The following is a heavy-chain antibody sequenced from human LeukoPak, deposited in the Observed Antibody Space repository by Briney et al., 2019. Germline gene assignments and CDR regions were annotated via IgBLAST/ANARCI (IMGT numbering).Heavy chain of an antibody. J-gene: IGHJ5*02. D-gene: IGHD2-2*01. CDR2: VSSNGGST. Sequence: GGSLRLSCSASGFTFCSYAMRLVRQAPGQGLEYVSAVSSNGGSTYYADSVKGRFTISRDNSKNTLYVQMSSLRAEDTAVYYCVKVFFVPAGPYWFDPWGQGTLVHVSP. CDR1: GFTFCSYA. V-gene: IGHV3-64*05. CDR3: VKVFFVPAGPYWFDP.